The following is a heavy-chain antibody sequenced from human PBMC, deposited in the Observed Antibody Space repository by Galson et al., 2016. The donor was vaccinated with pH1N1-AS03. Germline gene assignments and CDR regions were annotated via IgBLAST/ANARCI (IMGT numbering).Heavy chain of an antibody. CDR1: GFSLNTDGQA. V-gene: IGHV2-5*02. J-gene: IGHJ4*02. CDR2: IYWDDDK. D-gene: IGHD3-9*01. Sequence: PALVKPTQTLTLICTFSGFSLNTDGQAVVWIRQPPGKALEWLALIYWDDDKRYNSSLKSRLTITKDTSKNQVVLTMTNMDPVDTATYYCARTAGWLPDFWGQGTLVTVSS. CDR3: ARTAGWLPDF.